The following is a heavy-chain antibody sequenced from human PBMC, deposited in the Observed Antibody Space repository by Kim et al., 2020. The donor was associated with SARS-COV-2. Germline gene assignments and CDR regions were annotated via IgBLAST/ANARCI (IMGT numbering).Heavy chain of an antibody. J-gene: IGHJ4*02. D-gene: IGHD6-19*01. Sequence: GDSLKGRFTLSRDNAKNTLYLQMNSLRAEDTAVYYCARRAYTSGWWYFDYWGQGTLVTVSS. CDR3: ARRAYTSGWWYFDY. V-gene: IGHV3-74*01.